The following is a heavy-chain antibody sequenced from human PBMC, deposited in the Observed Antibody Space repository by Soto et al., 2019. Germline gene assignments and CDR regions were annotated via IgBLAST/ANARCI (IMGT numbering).Heavy chain of an antibody. CDR1: GFTFSDFY. J-gene: IGHJ1*01. V-gene: IGHV3-11*01. D-gene: IGHD4-17*01. Sequence: QLRLVESGGGLVRPGGSLRLSCAASGFTFSDFYMSWIRQTPGKGLERVSYISGPGNSVDYGDSVKGRFTISRDNAKNSLFLQMSGLRPDDSGIYYCARGTTDYVVWGQGTQVSVSS. CDR2: ISGPGNSV. CDR3: ARGTTDYVV.